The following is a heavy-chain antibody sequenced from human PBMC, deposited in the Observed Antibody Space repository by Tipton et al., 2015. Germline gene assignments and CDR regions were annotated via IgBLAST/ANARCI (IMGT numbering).Heavy chain of an antibody. J-gene: IGHJ3*02. V-gene: IGHV4-61*01. CDR3: ARGPPGGAFDI. CDR2: ISFSDTT. Sequence: GLVKPSETLSLTCTVSGGSVSSGSYYWSWIRQPPGKGLEWIGYISFSDTTHYNPSLKSRITISLNTSKNQFSLKMSSVTPEDTAVYYCARGPPGGAFDIWGQGTMVTVSS. D-gene: IGHD3-10*01. CDR1: GGSVSSGSYY.